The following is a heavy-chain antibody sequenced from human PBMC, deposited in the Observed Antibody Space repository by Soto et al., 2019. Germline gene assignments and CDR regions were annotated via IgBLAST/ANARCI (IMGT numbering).Heavy chain of an antibody. Sequence: GGSLRLSCAASGFTLSSYAMHWVRQAPGKGLEWVAVISYDGSNKYYADSVKGRFTISRDNSKNTLYLQMNSLRAEDTAVYYCARGVDIVATTTPFDYWGQGTLVTVSS. CDR2: ISYDGSNK. D-gene: IGHD5-12*01. V-gene: IGHV3-30-3*01. J-gene: IGHJ4*02. CDR1: GFTLSSYA. CDR3: ARGVDIVATTTPFDY.